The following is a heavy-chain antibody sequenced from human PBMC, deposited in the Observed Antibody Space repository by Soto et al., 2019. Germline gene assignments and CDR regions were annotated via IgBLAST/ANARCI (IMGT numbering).Heavy chain of an antibody. V-gene: IGHV3-48*03. Sequence: EVQLVESGGALVQPGGSLRLSCAASGFSFTNYEMNWVRQAPGKGLEWLSYISSGGNMIYYADSVKGRFTISRDTAKNSLYLQMNSLRAEDTAVYYCATGTPVKWYYYDSSAPAGAFDIWGQGTMVTVSS. CDR2: ISSGGNMI. J-gene: IGHJ3*02. D-gene: IGHD3-22*01. CDR3: ATGTPVKWYYYDSSAPAGAFDI. CDR1: GFSFTNYE.